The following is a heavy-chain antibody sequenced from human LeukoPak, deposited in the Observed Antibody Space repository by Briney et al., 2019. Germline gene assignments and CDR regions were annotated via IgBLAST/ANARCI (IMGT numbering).Heavy chain of an antibody. CDR1: GFTFDDYA. Sequence: GGSLRLSCAASGFTFDDYAMHWVRQAPGKGLEWVSGISWNSGSIGYADSVKGRFTISRDNAKNSLYLQMNSLRAEDTAVYYCARAIQSMGDCHSNWGQGTLVTVSS. D-gene: IGHD3-16*01. V-gene: IGHV3-9*01. CDR3: ARAIQSMGDCHSN. CDR2: ISWNSGSI. J-gene: IGHJ4*02.